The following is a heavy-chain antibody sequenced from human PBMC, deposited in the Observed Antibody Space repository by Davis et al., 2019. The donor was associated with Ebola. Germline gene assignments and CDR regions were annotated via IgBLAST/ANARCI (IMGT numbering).Heavy chain of an antibody. Sequence: ASVKVSCKASGYTFANYGITWVRQAPGQGLEWMGWISAYNGNTNYAQKLQGRVTLTTDTSTSTAYMELRSLRSDDTAVYYCARGYCSGGSCYSPDYWGQGTLVTVSS. CDR3: ARGYCSGGSCYSPDY. V-gene: IGHV1-18*04. J-gene: IGHJ4*02. CDR1: GYTFANYG. CDR2: ISAYNGNT. D-gene: IGHD2-15*01.